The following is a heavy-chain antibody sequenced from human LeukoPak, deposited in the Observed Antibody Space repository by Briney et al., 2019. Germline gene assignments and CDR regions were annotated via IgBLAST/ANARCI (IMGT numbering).Heavy chain of an antibody. J-gene: IGHJ4*02. CDR2: INPNSGGT. V-gene: IGHV1-2*02. CDR1: GYTFTGYY. D-gene: IGHD1-26*01. CDR3: ARVGRSGSIRGGCDY. Sequence: ASVKVSCKASGYTFTGYYMHWVRQAPGQGLEWMGWINPNSGGTNYAQKFQGRVTMSRDTSISTAYMELSRLRSEDMAVYCCARVGRSGSIRGGCDYWGQGTLVTVSS.